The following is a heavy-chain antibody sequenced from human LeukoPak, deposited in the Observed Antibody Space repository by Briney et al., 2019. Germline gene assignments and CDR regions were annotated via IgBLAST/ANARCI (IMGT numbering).Heavy chain of an antibody. CDR3: ARDARITMVRGAIITRWFDP. J-gene: IGHJ5*02. D-gene: IGHD3-10*01. V-gene: IGHV1-2*02. Sequence: ASVKVSCKASGYTFTGYYMHWVRQAPGQGLEWMGWINPNSGGTNYAQKFQGRVTMTRDTSISTAYMELSRLRSDDTAVYYCARDARITMVRGAIITRWFDPWGQGTLVTVSS. CDR1: GYTFTGYY. CDR2: INPNSGGT.